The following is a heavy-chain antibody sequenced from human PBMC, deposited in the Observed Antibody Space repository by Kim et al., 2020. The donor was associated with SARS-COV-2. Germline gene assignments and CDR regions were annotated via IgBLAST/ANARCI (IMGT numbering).Heavy chain of an antibody. J-gene: IGHJ4*02. D-gene: IGHD6-19*01. V-gene: IGHV3-15*01. Sequence: AAPVKGRFTISRDDSKNTLYLKMNSLKTEDTAVYYCTTDPGIAVAASSDYWGQGTLVTVSS. CDR3: TTDPGIAVAASSDY.